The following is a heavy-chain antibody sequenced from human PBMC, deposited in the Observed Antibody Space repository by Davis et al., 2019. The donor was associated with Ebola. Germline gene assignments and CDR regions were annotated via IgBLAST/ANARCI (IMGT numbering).Heavy chain of an antibody. CDR3: ARVRGSYSHFDY. V-gene: IGHV4-34*01. D-gene: IGHD1-26*01. Sequence: LETLSLTCAVYGGSFSGYYWNWIRQPPGKGLEWIGEINHSGSTNYNPSLKSRVTISVDTSKNQFSLKLNSVTAADTAVYYCARVRGSYSHFDYWGQGTLVTVSS. CDR1: GGSFSGYY. CDR2: INHSGST. J-gene: IGHJ4*02.